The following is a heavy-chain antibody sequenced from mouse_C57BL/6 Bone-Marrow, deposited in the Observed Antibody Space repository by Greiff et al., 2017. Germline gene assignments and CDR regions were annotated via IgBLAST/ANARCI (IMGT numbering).Heavy chain of an antibody. V-gene: IGHV1-22*01. CDR2: INPNNGGT. J-gene: IGHJ4*01. CDR3: ARKGLLRTYYAMDY. D-gene: IGHD2-1*01. CDR1: GYTFTDYN. Sequence: EVQLQQSGPELVKPGASVKMSCKASGYTFTDYNMHWVKQSHGKSLEWIGYINPNNGGTSYNQKFKGKATLTVNKSYSTAYMELRSLKSEDSAVYYCARKGLLRTYYAMDYWGQGTSVTVSS.